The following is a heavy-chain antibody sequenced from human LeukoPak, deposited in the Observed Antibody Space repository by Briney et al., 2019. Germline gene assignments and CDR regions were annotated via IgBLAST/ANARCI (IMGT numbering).Heavy chain of an antibody. J-gene: IGHJ5*02. CDR1: GFTFSDYS. CDR2: ISSRSIYI. V-gene: IGHV3-21*01. Sequence: GGSLRLSRAASGFTFSDYSMNWVRQAPGEGLEWVSSISSRSIYIHYADSVKGRFTISRDNVKNSLFLQMNSLRAEDTAVYYCARDSRHHRFLYWDWFDPWGQGTLVTVSS. D-gene: IGHD1-26*01. CDR3: ARDSRHHRFLYWDWFDP.